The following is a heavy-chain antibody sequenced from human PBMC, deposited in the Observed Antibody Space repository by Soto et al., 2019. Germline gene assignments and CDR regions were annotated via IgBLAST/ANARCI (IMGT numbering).Heavy chain of an antibody. J-gene: IGHJ4*02. V-gene: IGHV3-30-3*01. Sequence: HPGGSLRLSCAASGFTFSSYAMHWVRQAPGKGLEWVAVISYDGSNKYYADSVKGRFTISRDNSKNTLYLQMNSLRAEDTAVYYCTRGEREWELPFDYWGQGTLVTVSS. CDR3: TRGEREWELPFDY. D-gene: IGHD1-26*01. CDR2: ISYDGSNK. CDR1: GFTFSSYA.